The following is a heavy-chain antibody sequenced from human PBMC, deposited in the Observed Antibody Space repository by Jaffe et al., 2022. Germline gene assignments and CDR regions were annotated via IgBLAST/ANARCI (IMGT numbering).Heavy chain of an antibody. CDR1: GGSFSGYY. J-gene: IGHJ4*02. CDR2: INHSGST. Sequence: QVQLQQWGAGLLKPSETLSLTCAVYGGSFSGYYWSWIRQPPGKGLEWIGEINHSGSTNYNPSLKSRVTISVDTSKNQFSLKLSSVTAADTAVYYCARGRGGYVRYWGQGTLVTVSS. V-gene: IGHV4-34*01. D-gene: IGHD3-10*01. CDR3: ARGRGGYVRY.